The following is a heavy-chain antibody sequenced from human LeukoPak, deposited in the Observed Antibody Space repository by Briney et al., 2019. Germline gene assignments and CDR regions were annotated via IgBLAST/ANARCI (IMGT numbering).Heavy chain of an antibody. J-gene: IGHJ5*02. D-gene: IGHD3-10*01. CDR1: GFTFSSYS. V-gene: IGHV3-30*02. CDR2: IRYDGSNK. Sequence: GGSLRLSCAASGFTFSSYSMNWVRQAPGKGLEWVAFIRYDGSNKYYADSVKGRFTISRDNSKNTLYLQMNSLRAEDTAVYYCARAKGVNNNWFDPWGQGTLVTVSS. CDR3: ARAKGVNNNWFDP.